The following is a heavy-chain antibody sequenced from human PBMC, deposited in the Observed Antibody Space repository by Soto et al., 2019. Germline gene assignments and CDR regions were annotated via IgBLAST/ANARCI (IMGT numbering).Heavy chain of an antibody. CDR3: ARDMYSSDYFVKWFEP. J-gene: IGHJ5*02. V-gene: IGHV3-30-3*01. CDR2: ISHDGINK. D-gene: IGHD6-19*01. Sequence: QVRLVESGGGVVQPGRCLRLSCTASGFSFSSYAMYWFRQPPGKGLEWVAVISHDGINKHYADSVKGRVTVSRDNSNHSLDLQLNSLRGEDTAMYYCARDMYSSDYFVKWFEPWGQGTLVTVSS. CDR1: GFSFSSYA.